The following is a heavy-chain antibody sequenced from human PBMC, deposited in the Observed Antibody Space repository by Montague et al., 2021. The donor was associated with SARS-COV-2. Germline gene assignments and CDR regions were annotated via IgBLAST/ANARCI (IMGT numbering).Heavy chain of an antibody. D-gene: IGHD6-13*01. CDR2: TYYRSKWYY. V-gene: IGHV6-1*01. Sequence: CAISGDSVSSNTAAWNWIRQSPSRGLEWLGRTYYRSKWYYDYAVSVKSRVTISPDTSKNQFSLQLSSVTPEDRAAYYCARDPRYSLSWSFDYWGQGTLVTVSS. CDR3: ARDPRYSLSWSFDY. CDR1: GDSVSSNTAA. J-gene: IGHJ4*02.